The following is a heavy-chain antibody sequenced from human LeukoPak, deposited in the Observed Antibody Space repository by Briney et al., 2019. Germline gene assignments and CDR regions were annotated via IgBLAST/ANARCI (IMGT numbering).Heavy chain of an antibody. V-gene: IGHV4-4*02. CDR3: ARHIRVGMTTVVSPNRSNWFDA. CDR2: NYHSGST. Sequence: SGTLSLTCAVYGGSISSSNWWRWVRQPPGEGLGWIGENYHSGSTNYNPSLKSRITISVAKTKNYFSLKRSSVAAAATAYYYCARHIRVGMTTVVSPNRSNWFDAWGQGTLVTVSS. D-gene: IGHD4-23*01. CDR1: GGSISSSNW. J-gene: IGHJ5*02.